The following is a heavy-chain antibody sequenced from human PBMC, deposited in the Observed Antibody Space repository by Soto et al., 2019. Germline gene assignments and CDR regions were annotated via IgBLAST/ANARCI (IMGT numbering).Heavy chain of an antibody. CDR1: GYTFSKNA. CDR2: INAGTGNT. V-gene: IGHV1-3*01. CDR3: ARGARGRNPLWDH. D-gene: IGHD3-16*01. J-gene: IGHJ4*02. Sequence: QVQLVQSGAEVKKPGSSVKVSCKSSGYTFSKNAIHWVRQAPGQRPEWMGWINAGTGNTRYSQRFQDRVTITRNASACTAYLELSSLTSEDTAVYYCARGARGRNPLWDHWGQGTIVTVSA.